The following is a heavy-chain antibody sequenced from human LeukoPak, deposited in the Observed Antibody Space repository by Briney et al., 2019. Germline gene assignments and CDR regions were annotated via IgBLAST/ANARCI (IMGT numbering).Heavy chain of an antibody. V-gene: IGHV3-11*01. CDR2: ISSSGSTI. D-gene: IGHD1-26*01. Sequence: LSLTCAVYGGSFSGYYWSWIRQAPGKGLEWVSYISSSGSTIYYADSVKGRFTISRDNAKNSLYLQMNSLRAEDTAVYYCARDKIRGGSYYYFDYWGQGTLVTVSS. J-gene: IGHJ4*02. CDR3: ARDKIRGGSYYYFDY. CDR1: GGSFSGYY.